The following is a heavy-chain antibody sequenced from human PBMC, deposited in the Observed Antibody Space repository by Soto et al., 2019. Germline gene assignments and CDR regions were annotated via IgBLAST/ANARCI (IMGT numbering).Heavy chain of an antibody. CDR3: ARQYLAYCGGDCYPALDY. Sequence: ASVKVSCKASGYTFTSYYMHWVRQAPGQGLEWMGIINPSGGSTSYAQKFQGRVTMTRDTSTSTVYMELSSLRSEDTAVYYCARQYLAYCGGDCYPALDYWGQGTLVTVS. D-gene: IGHD2-21*02. CDR1: GYTFTSYY. CDR2: INPSGGST. J-gene: IGHJ4*02. V-gene: IGHV1-46*01.